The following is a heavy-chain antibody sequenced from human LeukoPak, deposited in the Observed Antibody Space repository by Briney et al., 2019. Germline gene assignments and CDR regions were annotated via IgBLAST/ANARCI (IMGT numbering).Heavy chain of an antibody. J-gene: IGHJ4*02. V-gene: IGHV1-18*01. Sequence: ASVKVSCKASGYTFTSYGISWVRQAPGQGLEWMGWISAYNGNTNYAQKFQGRVTMTTDTSTSTAYMELRSLRSDDTAVYYCARFSEVYAYGFDYSDYWGQGTLVTVSS. CDR1: GYTFTSYG. D-gene: IGHD3-10*01. CDR2: ISAYNGNT. CDR3: ARFSEVYAYGFDYSDY.